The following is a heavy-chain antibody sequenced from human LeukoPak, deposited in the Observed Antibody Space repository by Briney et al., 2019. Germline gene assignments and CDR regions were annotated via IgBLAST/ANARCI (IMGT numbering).Heavy chain of an antibody. CDR3: ARDDIVVVPAAIPYYYGMDV. J-gene: IGHJ6*02. CDR2: ISSSSSTI. D-gene: IGHD2-2*02. Sequence: PGGSLRLSCAASGFTFSSYSMNWVRQAPGKGLEWVSYISSSSSTIYYADSVKGRFTISRDNAKSSLYLQMNSLRDEDTAVYYCARDDIVVVPAAIPYYYGMDVWGQGTTVTVSS. CDR1: GFTFSSYS. V-gene: IGHV3-48*02.